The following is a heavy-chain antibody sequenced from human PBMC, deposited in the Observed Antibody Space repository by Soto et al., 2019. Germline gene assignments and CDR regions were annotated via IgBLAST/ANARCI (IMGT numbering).Heavy chain of an antibody. D-gene: IGHD6-13*01. CDR3: ARDSHSSSSWYEGYYYGMDV. V-gene: IGHV1-3*01. CDR2: INAGNGNT. Sequence: ASVKVSCTASGYTFTSYAMHWVRQAPGQRLEWMGWINAGNGNTKYSQKFQGRVTITRDTSASTAYMELSSLRSEDTAVYYCARDSHSSSSWYEGYYYGMDVWGQGTTVTVSS. J-gene: IGHJ6*02. CDR1: GYTFTSYA.